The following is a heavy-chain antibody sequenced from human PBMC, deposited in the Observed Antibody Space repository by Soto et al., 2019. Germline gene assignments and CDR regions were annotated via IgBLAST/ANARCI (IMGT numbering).Heavy chain of an antibody. D-gene: IGHD6-13*01. CDR3: ARRGVRAAEKNWFQP. Sequence: XETLSLTCSFSVVSISSGSYYCGWIRQTPGRGLEWIASMYHGGTTYSNPSLKSRVTISVDTSKNQFSLRLTSVTAADTAVYYCARRGVRAAEKNWFQPLGQGILGNVSS. V-gene: IGHV4-39*01. J-gene: IGHJ5*02. CDR2: MYHGGTT. CDR1: VVSISSGSYY.